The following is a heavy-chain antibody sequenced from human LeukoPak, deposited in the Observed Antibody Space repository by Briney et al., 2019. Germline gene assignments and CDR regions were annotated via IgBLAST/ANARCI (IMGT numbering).Heavy chain of an antibody. CDR2: IYYSGTT. Sequence: SQTLSLTCTVSGGSISNYYWSWIRQPPRKGRWCMGYIYYSGTTNYNPSLKSRVTISVDTSKNQFSLKLSSVTAADTAVYYCARHGGYSSPYLHWGQGTLVTVSS. CDR1: GGSISNYY. CDR3: ARHGGYSSPYLH. J-gene: IGHJ1*01. V-gene: IGHV4-59*08. D-gene: IGHD6-13*01.